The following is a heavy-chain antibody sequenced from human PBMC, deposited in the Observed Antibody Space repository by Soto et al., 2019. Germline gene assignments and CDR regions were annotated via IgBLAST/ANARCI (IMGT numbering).Heavy chain of an antibody. CDR3: ARVGVLYYYDSSGYYYP. CDR2: IIPIFGTA. V-gene: IGHV1-69*01. Sequence: QVQLVQSGAEVKKPGSSVKVSCKASGGTFSSYAISWVRQAPGQGLEWMGGIIPIFGTANYAQKFQGSVTITADESTSTAYMELSSLRSEDTAVYYCARVGVLYYYDSSGYYYPWGQGTLVTVSS. J-gene: IGHJ5*02. CDR1: GGTFSSYA. D-gene: IGHD3-22*01.